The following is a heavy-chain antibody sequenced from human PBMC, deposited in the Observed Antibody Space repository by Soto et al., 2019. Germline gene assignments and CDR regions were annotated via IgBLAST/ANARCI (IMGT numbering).Heavy chain of an antibody. Sequence: GGSLRLSCAASGFTFSSYAMSWVRQAPGKGLEWVSAISGSGGSTYYADSVKGRFTISRDNSKNTLYLQMNSLRAEDTAVYYCANDNEMTRRGATYYYYGMDVWGQGTTVTVS. J-gene: IGHJ6*02. D-gene: IGHD3-10*01. CDR2: ISGSGGST. V-gene: IGHV3-23*01. CDR3: ANDNEMTRRGATYYYYGMDV. CDR1: GFTFSSYA.